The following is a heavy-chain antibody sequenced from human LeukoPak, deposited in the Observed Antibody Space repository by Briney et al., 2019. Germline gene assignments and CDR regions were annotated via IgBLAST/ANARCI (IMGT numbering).Heavy chain of an antibody. Sequence: PGGSLRLSCAASGFTFSSYGMHWVRQAPGKGLEWVAFIRYDGSNKYYADSVKGRFTISRDNAKNSLYLQMNSLRAEDTAVYYCARVVFCSSTSCLSHYFDYWGQGTLVTVSS. CDR3: ARVVFCSSTSCLSHYFDY. CDR1: GFTFSSYG. CDR2: IRYDGSNK. J-gene: IGHJ4*02. D-gene: IGHD2-2*01. V-gene: IGHV3-30*02.